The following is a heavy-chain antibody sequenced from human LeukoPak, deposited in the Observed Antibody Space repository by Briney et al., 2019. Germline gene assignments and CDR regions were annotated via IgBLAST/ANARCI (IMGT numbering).Heavy chain of an antibody. CDR3: AASTYYGDYEIDAFDI. V-gene: IGHV3-53*01. J-gene: IGHJ3*02. CDR2: IYSGGST. CDR1: GFTFSIYS. Sequence: GGSLRLSCAASGFTFSIYSMNWVRQAPGKGLEWVSVIYSGGSTYYADSVKGRFTISRDNSKNTLYLQMNSLRAEDTAVYYCAASTYYGDYEIDAFDIWGQGTMVTVSS. D-gene: IGHD4-17*01.